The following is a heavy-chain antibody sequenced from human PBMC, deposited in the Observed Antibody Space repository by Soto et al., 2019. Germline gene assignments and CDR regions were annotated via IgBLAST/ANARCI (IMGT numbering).Heavy chain of an antibody. J-gene: IGHJ6*02. CDR3: AASSRTTNFRYYYYGMDV. CDR1: GFTFTSSA. CDR2: IVVGSGNT. D-gene: IGHD1-7*01. V-gene: IGHV1-58*01. Sequence: SVKVSGKAAGFTFTSSAVLWVRQARGQRLEWIGWIVVGSGNTNYAQKFQERVTITRDMSTSTAYMELSSLRSEDTAVYYCAASSRTTNFRYYYYGMDVWGQGTTVTVSS.